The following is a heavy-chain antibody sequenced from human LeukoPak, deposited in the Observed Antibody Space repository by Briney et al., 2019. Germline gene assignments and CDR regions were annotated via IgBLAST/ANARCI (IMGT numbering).Heavy chain of an antibody. CDR1: GGSFSSYA. V-gene: IGHV1-2*02. J-gene: IGHJ4*02. CDR2: INPNSGGT. D-gene: IGHD6-13*01. CDR3: ASSAAIGSS. Sequence: GSSVKVSCKASGGSFSSYAISWVRQAPGQGLEWMGWINPNSGGTNYAQKFQGRVTMTRDTSISTAYMELSRLRSDDTAVYYCASSAAIGSSWGQGTMVTVSS.